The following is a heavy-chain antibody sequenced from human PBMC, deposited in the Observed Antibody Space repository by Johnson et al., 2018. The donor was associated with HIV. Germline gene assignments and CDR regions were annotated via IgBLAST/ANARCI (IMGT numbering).Heavy chain of an antibody. CDR1: GFTVSSNY. CDR2: IYSGGST. V-gene: IGHV3-53*01. CDR3: AREDGDSSSWAGAFDI. J-gene: IGHJ3*02. D-gene: IGHD6-13*01. Sequence: VQLVESGGGVVQPGRSLRLSCAASGFTVSSNYMSWVRQAPGKGLEWVSVIYSGGSTYYADSAKGRFTLSRDNTKNTQYLQMNSLRAEDAAVYYCAREDGDSSSWAGAFDIWGQGTMVTVSS.